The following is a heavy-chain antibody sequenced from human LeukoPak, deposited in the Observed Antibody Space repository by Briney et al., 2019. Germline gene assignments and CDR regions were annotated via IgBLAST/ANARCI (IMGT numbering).Heavy chain of an antibody. Sequence: PSETLSLTCAVYGGSFSGYYWSWIRQPPGKGLEWIGEINHSGSTNYNPSLKSRVTISVDTSKNQFSLKLSSVTAADTAVYYCARGPTSITIFGVVTKPRDYYYGMDVWGQGTTVTVSS. D-gene: IGHD3-3*01. CDR1: GGSFSGYY. J-gene: IGHJ6*02. CDR2: INHSGST. CDR3: ARGPTSITIFGVVTKPRDYYYGMDV. V-gene: IGHV4-34*01.